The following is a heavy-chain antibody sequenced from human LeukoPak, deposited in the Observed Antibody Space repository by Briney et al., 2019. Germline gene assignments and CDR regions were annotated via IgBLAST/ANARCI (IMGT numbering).Heavy chain of an antibody. CDR2: INPSGGST. CDR3: ARGSYYDSSGYYHFDY. Sequence: GASVKVSCKASGYTFTSYYMHWVRQAPGQGLEWMGIINPSGGSTSYAQKFQGRVTMTRDMSTSTVYMELSSLRSEDTAVYYCARGSYYDSSGYYHFDYWGQGSLVAVSS. CDR1: GYTFTSYY. J-gene: IGHJ4*02. V-gene: IGHV1-46*01. D-gene: IGHD3-22*01.